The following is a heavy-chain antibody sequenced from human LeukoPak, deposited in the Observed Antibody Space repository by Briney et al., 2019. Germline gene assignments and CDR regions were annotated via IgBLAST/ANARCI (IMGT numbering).Heavy chain of an antibody. CDR3: AGLTRWLQPFDY. CDR1: GGSFSGYY. Sequence: ASETLSLTCAVYGGSFSGYYWSWIRQPPGKGLEWIGEINHSGSTNYNPSLKSRVTISVDTSKNQFSLKLSSVTAADTAVYYCAGLTRWLQPFDYWGQGTLVTVSS. V-gene: IGHV4-34*01. D-gene: IGHD5-24*01. J-gene: IGHJ4*02. CDR2: INHSGST.